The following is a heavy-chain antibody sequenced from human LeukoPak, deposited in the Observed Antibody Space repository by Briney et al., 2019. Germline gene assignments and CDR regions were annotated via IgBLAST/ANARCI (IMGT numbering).Heavy chain of an antibody. CDR1: GGSISSYY. Sequence: KPSETLSLTCTASGGSISSYYWSWIRQPPGKGLEWIGYIYTSGSTNYNPSLKSRVTISVDTSKNQFSLKPSSVTAADTAVYYCARSGRITIFGVVENYYMDVWGKGTTVTVSS. D-gene: IGHD3-3*01. CDR2: IYTSGST. J-gene: IGHJ6*03. CDR3: ARSGRITIFGVVENYYMDV. V-gene: IGHV4-4*09.